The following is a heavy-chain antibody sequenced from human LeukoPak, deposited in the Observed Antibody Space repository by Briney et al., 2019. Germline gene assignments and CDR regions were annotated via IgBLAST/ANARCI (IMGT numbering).Heavy chain of an antibody. CDR2: INPNSGGT. CDR1: GYTFTGYY. D-gene: IGHD6-13*01. J-gene: IGHJ5*02. Sequence: GASVKVSCKASGYTFTGYYIHWVRQAPGQGLEWMGWINPNSGGTNYAQKFQGRVTMTRDTSISTAYMEMSRLTSGDTAVYYCARDSSSSRLQGWFDPWGQGTLVTVSS. CDR3: ARDSSSSRLQGWFDP. V-gene: IGHV1-2*02.